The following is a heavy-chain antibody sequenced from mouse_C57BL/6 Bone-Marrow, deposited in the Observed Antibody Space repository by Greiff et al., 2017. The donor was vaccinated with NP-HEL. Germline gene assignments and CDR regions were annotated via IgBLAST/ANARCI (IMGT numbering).Heavy chain of an antibody. D-gene: IGHD2-4*01. Sequence: EVKLMESGGGLVKPGGSLKLSCAASGFTFSSYAMSWVRQTPEKRLEWVATISDGGSYTYYPANVKGRFTISRDNAKNNLYLQMSHLKSEDTAMYYCARNDYDEGYFDYWGQGTTLTVSS. J-gene: IGHJ2*01. V-gene: IGHV5-4*03. CDR2: ISDGGSYT. CDR1: GFTFSSYA. CDR3: ARNDYDEGYFDY.